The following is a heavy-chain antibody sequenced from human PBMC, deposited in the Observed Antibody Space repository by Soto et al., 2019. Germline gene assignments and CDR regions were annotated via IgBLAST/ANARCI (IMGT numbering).Heavy chain of an antibody. D-gene: IGHD3-16*01. CDR2: IYYSGST. Sequence: SETLSLTCTVSGGSISSYYWSWIRQPPGKGLEWIGYIYYSGSTNYNPSLKSRVTISVDTSKNQFSLKLSSVTAADTAVYYCARGYVLLDYWGQGTLVTVSS. V-gene: IGHV4-59*01. CDR3: ARGYVLLDY. CDR1: GGSISSYY. J-gene: IGHJ4*02.